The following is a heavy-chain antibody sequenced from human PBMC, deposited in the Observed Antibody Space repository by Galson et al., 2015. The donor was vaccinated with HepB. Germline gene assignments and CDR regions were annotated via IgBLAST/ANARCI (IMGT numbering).Heavy chain of an antibody. CDR2: IKQDGSEK. Sequence: SLRLSCAASGFTFSSYWMSWVRQAPGKGLEWVANIKQDGSEKYYVDSVKGRFTISRDNAKNSLYLQMNSLRAEDTAVYYCARDSYSAYYDFWSGYFGPFSWYFDLWGRGTLVTVSS. J-gene: IGHJ2*01. V-gene: IGHV3-7*03. D-gene: IGHD3-3*01. CDR1: GFTFSSYW. CDR3: ARDSYSAYYDFWSGYFGPFSWYFDL.